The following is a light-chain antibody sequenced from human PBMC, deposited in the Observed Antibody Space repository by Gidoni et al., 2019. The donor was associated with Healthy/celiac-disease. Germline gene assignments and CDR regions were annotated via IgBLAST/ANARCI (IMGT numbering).Light chain of an antibody. Sequence: SYELTQPPSVSVSPGQTASITCSGDNLGDKYACWYQQKPGQSPVLVIYQDSKRPSGIPERFSGSNSGNTATLTISGTQAMDEADYYCQAWDSSTPPVVFGGGTKLTVL. CDR2: QDS. CDR3: QAWDSSTPPVV. V-gene: IGLV3-1*01. CDR1: NLGDKY. J-gene: IGLJ2*01.